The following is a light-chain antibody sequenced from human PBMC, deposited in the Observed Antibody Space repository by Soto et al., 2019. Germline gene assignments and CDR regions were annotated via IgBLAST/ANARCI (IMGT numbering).Light chain of an antibody. Sequence: DIHMTQSPSSLSSYLLDIITITCRASQSISTYLNWYQQKPGKAPKLLIFAAISLQSGVPSRFSGRGSGTDFTLTISSLQPEDFATYSCQQTYINSRTFGQGTKV. CDR1: QSISTY. J-gene: IGKJ1*01. CDR2: AAI. CDR3: QQTYINSRT. V-gene: IGKV1-39*01.